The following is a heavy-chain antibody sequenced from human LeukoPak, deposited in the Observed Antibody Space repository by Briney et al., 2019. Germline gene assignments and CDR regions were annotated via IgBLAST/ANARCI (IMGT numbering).Heavy chain of an antibody. V-gene: IGHV1-24*01. J-gene: IGHJ3*02. CDR2: FDPEDGET. Sequence: GASVKVSCKVSGYTLTELSMHWVRQAPGKGLEWMGGFDPEDGETIYAQKFQGRVTMTRDTSTSTVYMELSSLRSEDTAVYYCATRVGSYSGPFDAFDIWGQGTMVTVSS. CDR3: ATRVGSYSGPFDAFDI. D-gene: IGHD2-15*01. CDR1: GYTLTELS.